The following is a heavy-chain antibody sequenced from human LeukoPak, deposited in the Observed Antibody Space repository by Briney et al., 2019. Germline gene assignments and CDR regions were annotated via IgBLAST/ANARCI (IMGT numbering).Heavy chain of an antibody. D-gene: IGHD4-17*01. CDR2: IRGSGSHV. Sequence: VKPGGSLRLSCAASGFPFSDYRMNWVRQAPGKGLEWVSSIRGSGSHVYYAESVKGRFTISRDNAKNSLYLQMNSLRAEDTAVYYCAREGAGGDRDYWGQGTLVTVSS. J-gene: IGHJ4*02. CDR1: GFPFSDYR. CDR3: AREGAGGDRDY. V-gene: IGHV3-21*01.